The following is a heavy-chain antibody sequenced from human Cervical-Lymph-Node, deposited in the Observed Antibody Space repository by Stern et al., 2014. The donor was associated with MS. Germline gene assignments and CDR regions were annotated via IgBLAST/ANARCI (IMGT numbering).Heavy chain of an antibody. Sequence: VQLVESGGGLIQSGGSLRLSCEASGLTVSSSDINWVRQAPGKGLEWVSVIYRDGTTYYAESVRGRFTISRDTSENTLYLQMNDLRAEDTAIYYCTREGVFYDSSGTHNWFDPWGQGTLVTVSS. V-gene: IGHV3-53*01. D-gene: IGHD3-22*01. CDR2: IYRDGTT. CDR1: GLTVSSSD. J-gene: IGHJ5*02. CDR3: TREGVFYDSSGTHNWFDP.